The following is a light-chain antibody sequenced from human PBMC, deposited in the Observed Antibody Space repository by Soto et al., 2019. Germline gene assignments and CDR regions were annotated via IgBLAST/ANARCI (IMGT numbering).Light chain of an antibody. J-gene: IGKJ5*01. CDR1: RSISNW. CDR2: DAA. V-gene: IGKV1-5*01. CDR3: QPYYSYNPLMT. Sequence: DIQMTQSPSTLSASVGDRVTITCRASRSISNWLAWYQQKPGKAPKLLIYDAATLQSGVPSRFSGSGSGTDFALTISCLQSEDFATYYCQPYYSYNPLMTFGQGTRLEIK.